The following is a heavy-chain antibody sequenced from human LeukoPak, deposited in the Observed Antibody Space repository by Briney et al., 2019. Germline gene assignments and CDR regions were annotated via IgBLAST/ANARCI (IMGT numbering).Heavy chain of an antibody. V-gene: IGHV3-21*01. CDR3: ARDRLGFFDY. D-gene: IGHD3-9*01. CDR1: GFTFSRYS. Sequence: GGSLRLSCAASGFTFSRYSMNWVRQAPGKGLEWVSSISSSSSYIYYADSVKGRFTISRDNAKNSLYLQMNSLRAEDTAVYYCARDRLGFFDYWGQGTLVTVSS. J-gene: IGHJ4*02. CDR2: ISSSSSYI.